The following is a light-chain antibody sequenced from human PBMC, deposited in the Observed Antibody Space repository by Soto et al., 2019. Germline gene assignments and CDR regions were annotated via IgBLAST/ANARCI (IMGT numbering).Light chain of an antibody. Sequence: DIQMTQSPSTLSASVGDRVTITCRASQSISSWLAWYQQKPGKAPKLLIYDVSNLESGVPSRFSGSGSGTEFTLTISSLQPDDVATYYCQQFNTSPWTFGQGTKVDIK. CDR1: QSISSW. CDR2: DVS. CDR3: QQFNTSPWT. J-gene: IGKJ1*01. V-gene: IGKV1-5*01.